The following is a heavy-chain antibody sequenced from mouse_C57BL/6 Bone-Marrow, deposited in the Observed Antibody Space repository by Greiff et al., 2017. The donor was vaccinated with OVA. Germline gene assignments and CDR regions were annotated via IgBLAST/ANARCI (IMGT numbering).Heavy chain of an antibody. CDR1: GYAFSSSW. CDR2: IYPGDGDT. J-gene: IGHJ3*01. V-gene: IGHV1-82*01. CDR3: ARPYSNAWFAY. D-gene: IGHD2-5*01. Sequence: QVQLQQSGPELVKPGASVKISCKASGYAFSSSWMNWVKQRPGKGLEWIGRIYPGDGDTNYNGKFKGKATLTADKSSSTAYMQLSSLTSEDSAVYCCARPYSNAWFAYWGQGTLVTVSA.